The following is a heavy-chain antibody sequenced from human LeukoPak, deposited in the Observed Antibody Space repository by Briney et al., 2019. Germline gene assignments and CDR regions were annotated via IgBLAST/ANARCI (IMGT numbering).Heavy chain of an antibody. V-gene: IGHV3-30*18. D-gene: IGHD1-26*01. CDR1: GFTFSSYG. Sequence: GGSLRLSCAASGFTFSSYGMHWVRQAPGKGLEWVAVISYDGSNKYYADSVKGRFTISRDNSKNTLYLQMNSLRAEDTAVYYCAKDRRSGSYLFDYWGQGTLVTVSS. CDR3: AKDRRSGSYLFDY. J-gene: IGHJ4*02. CDR2: ISYDGSNK.